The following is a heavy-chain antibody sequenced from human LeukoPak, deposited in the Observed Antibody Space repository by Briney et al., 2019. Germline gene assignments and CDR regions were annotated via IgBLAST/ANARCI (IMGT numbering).Heavy chain of an antibody. CDR1: GGTFSSYA. D-gene: IGHD2-2*01. J-gene: IGHJ5*02. CDR3: ARDLRGNIVVVPSRFDP. Sequence: ASVKVSCKASGGTFSSYAISWVRQAPGQGLEWMGRIIPILGIANYAQKFQGRVTITADKSTSTAYMELSSLRSEDTAVYYCARDLRGNIVVVPSRFDPWGQGTLVTVSS. V-gene: IGHV1-69*04. CDR2: IIPILGIA.